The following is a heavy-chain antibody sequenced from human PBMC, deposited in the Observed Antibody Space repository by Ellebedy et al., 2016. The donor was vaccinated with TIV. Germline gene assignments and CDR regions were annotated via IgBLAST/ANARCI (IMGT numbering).Heavy chain of an antibody. J-gene: IGHJ4*02. V-gene: IGHV4-4*07. Sequence: MPSETLSLTCTVSGGSISSYYWNWIRQPAGKGLEWIGRIYTSASNDYNPAVRSRVTISVDTSKRRVSLQLNSVTAADPAVYYCARSCAMAAPSDYWGQGTLVIVSS. CDR2: IYTSASN. CDR1: GGSISSYY. D-gene: IGHD2-21*01. CDR3: ARSCAMAAPSDY.